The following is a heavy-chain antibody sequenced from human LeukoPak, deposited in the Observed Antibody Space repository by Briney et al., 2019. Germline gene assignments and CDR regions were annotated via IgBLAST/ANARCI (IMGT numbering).Heavy chain of an antibody. J-gene: IGHJ6*03. Sequence: ASVKISCKASGYTFTGYYMHWVRQAPGQGLEWMGWINPNSGGTNYAQKFQGRVTMTRDTSISTAYMELSRLRSDDTAVYYCAREKVGARPEYYYYYYMDVWGKGTTVTISS. CDR1: GYTFTGYY. CDR3: AREKVGARPEYYYYYYMDV. D-gene: IGHD1-26*01. CDR2: INPNSGGT. V-gene: IGHV1-2*02.